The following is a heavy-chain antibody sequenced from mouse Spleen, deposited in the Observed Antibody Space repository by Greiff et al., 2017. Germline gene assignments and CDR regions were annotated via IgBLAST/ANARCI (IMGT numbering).Heavy chain of an antibody. CDR2: IRNKANGYTT. V-gene: IGHV7-3*01. Sequence: EVMLVESGGGLVQPGGSLSLSCAASGFTFTDYYMSWVRQPPGKALEWLGFIRNKANGYTTEYSASVKGRFTISRDNSQSILYLQMNALRAEDSATYYCARGRGFFDYWGQGTTLTVSS. CDR1: GFTFTDYY. CDR3: ARGRGFFDY. J-gene: IGHJ2*01.